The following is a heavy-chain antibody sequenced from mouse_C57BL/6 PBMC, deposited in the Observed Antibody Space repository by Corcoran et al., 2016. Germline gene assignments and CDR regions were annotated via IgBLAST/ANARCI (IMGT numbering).Heavy chain of an antibody. Sequence: DVQLQESGPGLVKPSQSLSLTCSVTGYSITSGYYWNWIRQFPGNKLEWMGYISYDGSNNYNPSLKNRISITRDTSKNQFFLKLNSVTTEDTATYYCAREEGYYDYYAWFAYWGQGTLVTVSA. CDR2: ISYDGSN. J-gene: IGHJ3*01. V-gene: IGHV3-6*01. CDR1: GYSITSGYY. D-gene: IGHD2-4*01. CDR3: AREEGYYDYYAWFAY.